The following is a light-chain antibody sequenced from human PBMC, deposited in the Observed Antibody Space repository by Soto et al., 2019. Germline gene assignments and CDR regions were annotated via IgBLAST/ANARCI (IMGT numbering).Light chain of an antibody. CDR1: QSVSSY. J-gene: IGKJ5*01. Sequence: EIVLTQSPATLSLSPVERATLSCRASQSVSSYLAWYQQKPGQAPRLLIYDASNRATGIPARFSGSGSGTDFTLTISSLEPEDFAVYYCHQRSRTFGQGTRLEIK. V-gene: IGKV3-11*01. CDR3: HQRSRT. CDR2: DAS.